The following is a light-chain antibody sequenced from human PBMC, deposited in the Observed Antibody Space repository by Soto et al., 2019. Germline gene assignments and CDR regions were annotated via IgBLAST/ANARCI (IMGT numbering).Light chain of an antibody. Sequence: AIQMTQSPSSLSASVGDRVTITCRASQDIRYDLAWYQQKPGKAPQLLVSATSSLQSGVPSRFSGSGSGTDFTLTISSLQPEDFAIYYCLQDYNYPWTFGQGTTVEI. J-gene: IGKJ1*01. CDR3: LQDYNYPWT. CDR2: ATS. CDR1: QDIRYD. V-gene: IGKV1-6*01.